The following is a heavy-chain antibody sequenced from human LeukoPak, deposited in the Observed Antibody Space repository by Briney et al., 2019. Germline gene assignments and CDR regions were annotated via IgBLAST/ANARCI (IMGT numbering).Heavy chain of an antibody. CDR3: ARGPYCGGDCSNYYYYYMDV. V-gene: IGHV1-18*01. CDR1: GYTFTSYG. Sequence: ASVKVSCKASGYTFTSYGISWVRQAPGQGLEWVGWISAYNGNTNNAQKPQGGVTMTTDTPTSRAYMEARSLRSDDTAVYYCARGPYCGGDCSNYYYYYMDVWGKGTTVTVSS. D-gene: IGHD2-21*01. CDR2: ISAYNGNT. J-gene: IGHJ6*03.